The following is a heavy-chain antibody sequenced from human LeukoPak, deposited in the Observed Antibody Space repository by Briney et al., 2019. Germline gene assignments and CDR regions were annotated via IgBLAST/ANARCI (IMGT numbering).Heavy chain of an antibody. V-gene: IGHV4-4*07. J-gene: IGHJ4*02. Sequence: PSETLSLTCTVSGASISGYYWSWIRQPAGKGLEWIGRIYNSGDTKYNPSLKSRVTMSVDTSKNQFSLKLSSVTAADTAVYFCAREAATAAHLHYWGQGTLVTVSS. CDR1: GASISGYY. CDR3: AREAATAAHLHY. CDR2: IYNSGDT. D-gene: IGHD6-13*01.